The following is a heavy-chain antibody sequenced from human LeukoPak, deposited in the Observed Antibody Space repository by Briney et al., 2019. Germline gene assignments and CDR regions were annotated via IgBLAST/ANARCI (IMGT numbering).Heavy chain of an antibody. J-gene: IGHJ4*02. V-gene: IGHV3-64D*06. CDR3: AKNDGNIWQPHS. CDR2: ISTDGSQ. CDR1: GFTFSNFV. Sequence: GGSLKLSCAASGFTFSNFVMQWVRQTPGKGLEYVSVISTDGSQYYPDSVKGRFTIFRDNSKNTLYLQMNSLRPEDTAIYYCAKNDGNIWQPHSWGQGTLVTVSS.